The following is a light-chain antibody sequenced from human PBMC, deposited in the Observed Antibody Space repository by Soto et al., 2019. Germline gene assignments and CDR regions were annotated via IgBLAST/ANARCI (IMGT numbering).Light chain of an antibody. CDR3: QQHGSGPWT. CDR1: QSVSSNN. CDR2: VAS. V-gene: IGKV3-20*01. J-gene: IGKJ1*01. Sequence: EIVLTQSPDTLSLSPGERATLSCRASQSVSSNNLAWYQHKPGQPPRLLIYVASRRATGIPDRFSGSGSGSEFTLTITRLEPADFAVYYCQQHGSGPWTFGQGTKVEIK.